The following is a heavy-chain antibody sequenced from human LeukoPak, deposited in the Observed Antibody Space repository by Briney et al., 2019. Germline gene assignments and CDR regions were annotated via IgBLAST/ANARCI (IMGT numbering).Heavy chain of an antibody. D-gene: IGHD3-10*01. J-gene: IGHJ4*02. CDR3: AKGYYGSGSYGWFDY. CDR2: ISGSGDRT. Sequence: GGSLRLSCATSGFSFSSSAMNWVRQAPGKGLEWVSTISGSGDRTYYADSVKGRFTISRDNSKNTLFLQMNSLRAEDTAVYYCAKGYYGSGSYGWFDYWGQGTLVTVSS. CDR1: GFSFSSSA. V-gene: IGHV3-23*01.